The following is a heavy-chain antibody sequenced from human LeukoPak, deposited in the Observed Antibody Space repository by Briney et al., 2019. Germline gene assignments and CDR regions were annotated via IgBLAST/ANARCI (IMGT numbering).Heavy chain of an antibody. V-gene: IGHV4-38-2*02. Sequence: SETLSLTCTVSGYSISSGYFWGWIRQPPGKGLEWIGSIYHSGTTYYNPSLKSRVTISVDTSKNQFSLKLTSVTAADTAVYYCARQEIGLRSFDPWGQGTLVTVSS. CDR3: ARQEIGLRSFDP. D-gene: IGHD3/OR15-3a*01. CDR1: GYSISSGYF. J-gene: IGHJ5*02. CDR2: IYHSGTT.